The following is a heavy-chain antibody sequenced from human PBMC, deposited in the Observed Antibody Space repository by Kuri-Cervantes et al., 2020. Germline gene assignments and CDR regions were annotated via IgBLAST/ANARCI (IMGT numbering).Heavy chain of an antibody. CDR2: ISSSGSTI. V-gene: IGHV3-11*04. CDR3: ARAIAVAGRLSYSAHYYYYGMDV. D-gene: IGHD6-19*01. J-gene: IGHJ6*02. Sequence: GGSLRLSCAASGFTFSDYYMSWIRQAPGKGLEWVSYISSSGSTIYYADSVKGRFTISRDNAKNSLYLQMNSLRAEDTAVYYCARAIAVAGRLSYSAHYYYYGMDVWGQGTTVTVSS. CDR1: GFTFSDYY.